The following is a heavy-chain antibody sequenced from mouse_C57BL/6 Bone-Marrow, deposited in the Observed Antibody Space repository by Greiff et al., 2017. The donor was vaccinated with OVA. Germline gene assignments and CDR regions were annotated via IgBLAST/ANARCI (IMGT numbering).Heavy chain of an antibody. V-gene: IGHV3-6*01. CDR3: TKGGSLDY. CDR2: ISYDGSN. J-gene: IGHJ2*01. Sequence: VQLQQSGPGLVKPSQSLSLTCSVTGYSITSGYYWNWIRQFPGNQLEWMGYISYDGSNNYNPSLQNRISIARDTSKNQFFQKMNSVTTEDTATYYCTKGGSLDYWGQGTTLTVAS. CDR1: GYSITSGYY. D-gene: IGHD1-1*02.